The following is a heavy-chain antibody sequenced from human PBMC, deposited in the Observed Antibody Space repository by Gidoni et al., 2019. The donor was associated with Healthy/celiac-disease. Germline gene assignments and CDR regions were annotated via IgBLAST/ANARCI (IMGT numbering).Heavy chain of an antibody. CDR3: ARRAAAGDFDY. CDR1: GFTFSSYA. CDR2: IAYDGSNK. J-gene: IGHJ4*02. Sequence: QVQLVESGGGVVQPGRALSLSCAASGFTFSSYAMHWVRQPPGKGLEGVAVIAYDGSNKYYADSVKGRFTISRDNSKNTLYLQMNSLRAEDTAVYYCARRAAAGDFDYWGQGTLVTVSS. V-gene: IGHV3-30*04. D-gene: IGHD6-13*01.